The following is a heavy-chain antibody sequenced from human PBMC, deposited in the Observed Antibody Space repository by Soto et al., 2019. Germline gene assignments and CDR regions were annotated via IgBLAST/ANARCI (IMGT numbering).Heavy chain of an antibody. D-gene: IGHD6-19*01. CDR1: GGSISSYY. CDR2: IYYSGST. J-gene: IGHJ6*02. Sequence: SETLSLTCTVSGGSISSYYWSWIRQPPGKGLEWIGYIYYSGSTNYNPSLKSRVTISVDTSKNQFSLKLSSVTAADTAVYYCARLVAGTARQYYYYGMDVWGQGTTVTVSS. CDR3: ARLVAGTARQYYYYGMDV. V-gene: IGHV4-59*08.